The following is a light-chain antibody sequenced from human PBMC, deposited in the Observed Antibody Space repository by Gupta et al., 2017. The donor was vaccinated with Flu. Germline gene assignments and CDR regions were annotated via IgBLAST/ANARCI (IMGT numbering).Light chain of an antibody. CDR2: EGS. CDR1: SSDVGGYNY. CDR3: SSYTSNSTRV. J-gene: IGLJ3*02. V-gene: IGLV2-14*01. Sequence: SITIPCTGTSSDVGGYNYVSWNQQHPGKAAKLMIYEGSNRPSGVANRFSGSKSGNTASLTISGRQAEDGADYYCSSYTSNSTRVFGGGTKLTVL.